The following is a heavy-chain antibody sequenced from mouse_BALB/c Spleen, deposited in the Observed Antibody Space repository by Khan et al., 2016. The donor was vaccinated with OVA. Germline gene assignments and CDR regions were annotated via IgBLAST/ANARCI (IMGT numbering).Heavy chain of an antibody. V-gene: IGHV9-1*02. Sequence: QIQLVQSGPELKKPGETVKISCKASGYTFTNYGMNWVKQAPRKGLKWMGWINTYTGEPTYADDFKGRFAFSLETSANTAYLQINNLKNEDMATYFCAKSREYDYDEFAYWGQGTLVTVSA. D-gene: IGHD2-4*01. CDR3: AKSREYDYDEFAY. CDR2: INTYTGEP. J-gene: IGHJ3*01. CDR1: GYTFTNYG.